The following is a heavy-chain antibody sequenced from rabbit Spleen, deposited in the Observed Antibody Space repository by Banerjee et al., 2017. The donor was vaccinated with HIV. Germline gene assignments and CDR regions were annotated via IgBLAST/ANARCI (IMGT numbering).Heavy chain of an antibody. CDR1: GFTINSNYY. V-gene: IGHV1S40*01. CDR3: ARDTGSSFSSYGMDL. D-gene: IGHD8-1*01. Sequence: QSLEESGGDLVKPGASLTLTCTASGFTINSNYYMCWVRQAPGKGLEWIACFDIDTGTTYYANWAKGRFTISKTSSTTVTLQMTSLTVADTATYFCARDTGSSFSSYGMDLWGPGTLVTVS. CDR2: FDIDTGTT. J-gene: IGHJ6*01.